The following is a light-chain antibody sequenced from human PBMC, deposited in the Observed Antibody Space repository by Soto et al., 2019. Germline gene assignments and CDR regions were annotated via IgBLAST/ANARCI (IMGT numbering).Light chain of an antibody. J-gene: IGLJ1*01. CDR1: SSDVGGYNY. V-gene: IGLV2-14*01. CDR3: SSYTTSSSYV. CDR2: DVS. Sequence: QSALTQPASVSGSPGQSITISCTGTSSDVGGYNYVSWYQQHPGKAPKLMIYDVSNRPSGVSNRFSGSKSGNTASLTISGLQAAAEADYYCSSYTTSSSYVFGTGTKLTVL.